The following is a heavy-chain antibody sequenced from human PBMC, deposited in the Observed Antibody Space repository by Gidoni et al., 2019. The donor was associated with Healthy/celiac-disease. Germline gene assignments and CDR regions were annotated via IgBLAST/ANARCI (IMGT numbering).Heavy chain of an antibody. D-gene: IGHD3-22*01. J-gene: IGHJ4*02. Sequence: QVQLVESGGGVVQPGRSLRLSCAASGFTLSTYGMHWVRQAPGKGLEWVAVISYDGSNKYYADSVKGRFTISRDNSKNTLYLQMNSLRAEDTAVYYCAKEGAGDSSGYPWLAGYWGQGTLVTVSS. CDR1: GFTLSTYG. CDR3: AKEGAGDSSGYPWLAGY. CDR2: ISYDGSNK. V-gene: IGHV3-30*18.